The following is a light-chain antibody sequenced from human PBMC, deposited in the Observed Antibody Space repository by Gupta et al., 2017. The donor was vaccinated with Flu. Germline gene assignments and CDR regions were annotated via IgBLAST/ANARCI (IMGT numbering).Light chain of an antibody. V-gene: IGLV1-44*01. Sequence: HSVLTQPTSASGTPGQRVTIPCSGSSSNIGSNTVNWYQQLPGTAPKLLIYSNNQRPSGVPDRFSGSKSGTSASLAISGLQSEDEADYYCAAWDDSLNGPVFGGGTKLTVL. CDR1: SSNIGSNT. J-gene: IGLJ2*01. CDR3: AAWDDSLNGPV. CDR2: SNN.